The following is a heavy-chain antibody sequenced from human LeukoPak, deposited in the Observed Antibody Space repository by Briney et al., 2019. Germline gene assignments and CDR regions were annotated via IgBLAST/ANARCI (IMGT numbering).Heavy chain of an antibody. CDR3: ARPIVDGSGSYYMAN. CDR1: GFSVGSEY. Sequence: GGSLRLSCIASGFSVGSEYMSWVRQAPGQGLEWVSVIYRAGNTYYAASVKGRFTISRDTSENTLYLEMNSLGADDTAVYYCARPIVDGSGSYYMANWGQGTLVTVSS. D-gene: IGHD3-10*01. CDR2: IYRAGNT. J-gene: IGHJ4*02. V-gene: IGHV3-53*01.